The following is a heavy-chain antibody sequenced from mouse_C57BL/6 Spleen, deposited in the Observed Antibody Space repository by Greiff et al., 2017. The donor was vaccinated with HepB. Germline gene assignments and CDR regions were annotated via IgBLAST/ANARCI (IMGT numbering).Heavy chain of an antibody. CDR2: IYPGDGDT. CDR3: ARKGDYGSSPFYFDY. J-gene: IGHJ2*01. D-gene: IGHD1-1*01. Sequence: VQLQQSGAELVKPGASVKISCKASGYAFSSYWMNWVKQRPGKGLEWIGQIYPGDGDTNYNEKLKGKATLTADKSSSTAYMQLSSLTSEDSAVYFCARKGDYGSSPFYFDYWGQGTTLTVSS. CDR1: GYAFSSYW. V-gene: IGHV1-80*01.